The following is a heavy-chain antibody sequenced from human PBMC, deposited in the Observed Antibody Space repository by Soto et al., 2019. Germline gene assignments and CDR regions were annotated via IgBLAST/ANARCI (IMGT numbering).Heavy chain of an antibody. J-gene: IGHJ4*02. D-gene: IGHD6-6*01. CDR2: ISPSGTT. Sequence: PSETLSLTCSLYSGSLSGYYWSWIRQPPGKGLEWIGEISPSGTTNYSPSLKSRVSISVDTSKNQFSLNPTSLTAADTAVYYCARAPKVSGSAQTRPDFWGQGSLVTVSS. CDR3: ARAPKVSGSAQTRPDF. CDR1: SGSLSGYY. V-gene: IGHV4-34*01.